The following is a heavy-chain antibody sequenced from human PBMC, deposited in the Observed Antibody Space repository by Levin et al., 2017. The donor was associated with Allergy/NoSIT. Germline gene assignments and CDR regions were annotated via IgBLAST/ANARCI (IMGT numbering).Heavy chain of an antibody. V-gene: IGHV3-23*01. CDR2: ISSSGDNT. J-gene: IGHJ4*02. CDR1: GLTFSSYA. D-gene: IGHD5-18*01. Sequence: PGGSLRLSCAASGLTFSSYAMNWVRQAPGKGPEWVSVISSSGDNTYYADSVKGRFTISRDNSKNTLYLQMNSLRAEDTAIYYCAKSAYSYPSRFDYWGQGTLVTVSS. CDR3: AKSAYSYPSRFDY.